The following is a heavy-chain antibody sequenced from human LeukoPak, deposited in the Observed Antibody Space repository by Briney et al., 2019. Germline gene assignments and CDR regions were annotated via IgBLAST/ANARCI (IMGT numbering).Heavy chain of an antibody. CDR2: INPNSGGT. V-gene: IGHV1-2*02. D-gene: IGHD3-10*01. CDR1: GYTFTGCY. J-gene: IGHJ3*02. CDR3: ARRTGDYYGSGSQYAFDI. Sequence: ASVKVSCKASGYTFTGCYMHWARQAPGQGLEWMGWINPNSGGTNYAQKFQGRVTMTRDTSISTAYMELSRLRSDDTAVYYCARRTGDYYGSGSQYAFDIWGQGTMVTVSS.